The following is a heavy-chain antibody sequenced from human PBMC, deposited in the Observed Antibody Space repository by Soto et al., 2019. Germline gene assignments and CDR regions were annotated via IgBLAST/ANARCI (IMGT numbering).Heavy chain of an antibody. CDR2: IIPVFGTP. Sequence: QVQLVQSGAEVRKPGSSVKVSCVASGGTFSTSAMNWVRQAPGQGLEWVGGIIPVFGTPTYAQSLQGRVTITVDVSTTTAYMELTRLRPEDTAVYYCATQLTGELDFWGQGTLVIVSS. J-gene: IGHJ4*02. V-gene: IGHV1-69*13. CDR1: GGTFSTSA. CDR3: ATQLTGELDF. D-gene: IGHD7-27*01.